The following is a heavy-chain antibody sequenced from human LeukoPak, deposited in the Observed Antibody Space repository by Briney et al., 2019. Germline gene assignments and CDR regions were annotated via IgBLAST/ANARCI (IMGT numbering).Heavy chain of an antibody. CDR2: INPNSGGT. CDR1: EYTFTDYY. V-gene: IGHV1-2*02. D-gene: IGHD6-19*01. CDR3: VRGSTRDSSGWYGPGKWFDP. J-gene: IGHJ5*02. Sequence: ASVKVSSKASEYTFTDYYVYWVRQAPAQGLEWMGWINPNSGGTNYARKFQGRVTMTRDTSISTAYMELSRLRSDDLAVYYCVRGSTRDSSGWYGPGKWFDPWGQGTLVTVSS.